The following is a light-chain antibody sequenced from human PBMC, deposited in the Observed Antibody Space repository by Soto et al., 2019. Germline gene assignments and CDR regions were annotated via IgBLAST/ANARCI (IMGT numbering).Light chain of an antibody. CDR2: GAS. CDR1: QSVLSGY. CDR3: KQYAGSPRT. Sequence: EIVLTQSPGTLSLSPGERATLSCTASQSVLSGYVAWYQQKPGQAPRLLIYGASFRASGISDRFSGSGSGTGFTLTISRMEPEDVAVYYCKQYAGSPRTFGQGTKVDIK. J-gene: IGKJ1*01. V-gene: IGKV3-20*01.